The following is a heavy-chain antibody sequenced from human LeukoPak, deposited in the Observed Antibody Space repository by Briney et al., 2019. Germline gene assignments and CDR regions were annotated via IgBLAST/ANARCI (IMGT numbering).Heavy chain of an antibody. J-gene: IGHJ6*02. CDR2: IGTLADT. CDR3: ARGPIGGWLRNGMDV. V-gene: IGHV3-13*01. Sequence: GGSLRLSCAASGFTFSNYDMHWVRQVKGKGLEWVSAIGTLADTSYSGSVKGRFTISRENAKNSFYLQMNSLSAGDTAVYYCARGPIGGWLRNGMDVWGQGTTVTVSS. D-gene: IGHD6-19*01. CDR1: GFTFSNYD.